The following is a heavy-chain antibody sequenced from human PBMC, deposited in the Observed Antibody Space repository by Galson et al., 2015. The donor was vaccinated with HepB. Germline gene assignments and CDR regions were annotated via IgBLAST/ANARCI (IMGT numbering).Heavy chain of an antibody. D-gene: IGHD3-10*01. CDR1: GGTFSSYA. V-gene: IGHV1-69*13. J-gene: IGHJ6*02. CDR2: IIPIFGTA. CDR3: ARSGVRGLGRYGMDV. Sequence: SVKVSCKASGGTFSSYAISWVRQAPGQGLEWMGGIIPIFGTANYAQKFQGRVTITADESTSTAYMELSSLRSEDTAVYYCARSGVRGLGRYGMDVWGQGTTVTVSS.